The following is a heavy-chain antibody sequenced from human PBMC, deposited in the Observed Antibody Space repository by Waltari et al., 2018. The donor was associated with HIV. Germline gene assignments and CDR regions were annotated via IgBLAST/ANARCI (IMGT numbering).Heavy chain of an antibody. Sequence: LQLQESGPGMVTPSETLSLTCIVSGGSITSGNNYWSWIRLAPGKGLEWVSVLSSGGSRYLADSVSGRFTISRDNSKSTLYLQMNRLRGEDTAVYYCARAGSEALSNLGYYYGMDVWGQGTTVTVSS. CDR3: ARAGSEALSNLGYYYGMDV. J-gene: IGHJ6*02. CDR2: LSSGGSR. V-gene: IGHV3-53*01. CDR1: GGSITSGNNY. D-gene: IGHD4-4*01.